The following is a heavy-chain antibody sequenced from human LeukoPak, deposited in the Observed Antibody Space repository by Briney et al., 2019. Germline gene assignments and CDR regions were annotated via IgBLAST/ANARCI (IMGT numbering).Heavy chain of an antibody. V-gene: IGHV6-1*01. CDR1: GDSVSSNSAA. Sequence: SQTLSLTCAISGDSVSSNSAAWNWIRQSPSRGLEWLGRTYYRYKWYNDYAVSVKSRITINPDTSKNQFSLQLNSVTPEDTAVYYCARGWSILTGYSVDYYFDYWGQGTLVTVSS. J-gene: IGHJ4*02. D-gene: IGHD3-9*01. CDR3: ARGWSILTGYSVDYYFDY. CDR2: TYYRYKWYN.